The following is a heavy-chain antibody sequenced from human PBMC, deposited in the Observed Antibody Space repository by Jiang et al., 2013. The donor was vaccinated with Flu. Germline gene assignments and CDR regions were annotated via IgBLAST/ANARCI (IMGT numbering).Heavy chain of an antibody. J-gene: IGHJ4*02. V-gene: IGHV1-18*01. CDR1: GYTLPAMV. D-gene: IGHD3-22*01. CDR3: ARGNYYDSSGVDY. Sequence: GAEVKKPGASVKVSCKASGYTLPAMVSAGCDRPLDKGLEWMGWISAYNGNTNYAQKLQGRVTMTTDTSTSTAYMELRSLRSDDTAVYYCARGNYYDSSGVDYWGQGTLVTVSS. CDR2: ISAYNGNT.